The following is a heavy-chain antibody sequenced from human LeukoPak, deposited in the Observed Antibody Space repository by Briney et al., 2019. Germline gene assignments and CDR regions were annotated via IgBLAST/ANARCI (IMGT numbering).Heavy chain of an antibody. CDR3: ARDSKVAGTDAFDI. CDR2: INPNSGGT. CDR1: GYTFSGYY. D-gene: IGHD6-19*01. Sequence: GRSLRLSCAASGYTFSGYYIHWVRQAPGQGLEWMGWINPNSGGTNYAQKFQGRVTMTKKTSIITAYMELSSLRSDDTAVYYCARDSKVAGTDAFDIWGPGTMVTVSS. V-gene: IGHV1-2*02. J-gene: IGHJ3*02.